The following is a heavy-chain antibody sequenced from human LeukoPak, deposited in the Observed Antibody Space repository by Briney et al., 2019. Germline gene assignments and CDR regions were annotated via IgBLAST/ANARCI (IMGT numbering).Heavy chain of an antibody. CDR1: GFTFSSYS. Sequence: GGSLRLSCAASGFTFSSYSMNWVRQGPGKGLEWVSSISSSSSYIYYADSVKGRFTISRDNAKNSLYLQMNSLRVEDTAVYCCARDVWPDHWGQGTLVTVSS. CDR3: ARDVWPDH. CDR2: ISSSSSYI. J-gene: IGHJ4*02. V-gene: IGHV3-21*01. D-gene: IGHD2-8*01.